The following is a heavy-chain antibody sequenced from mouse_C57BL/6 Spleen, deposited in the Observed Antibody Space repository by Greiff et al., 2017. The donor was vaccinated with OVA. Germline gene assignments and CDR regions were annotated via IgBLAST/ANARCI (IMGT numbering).Heavy chain of an antibody. Sequence: VQVVESGPELVKPGASVKISCKASGYAFSSSWMNWVKQRPGKGLEWIGRIYPGDGDTNYNGKFKGKATLTADKSSSTAYMQLSSLTSEDSAVYFCARSSGTGYFDYWGQGTTLTVSS. D-gene: IGHD4-1*01. CDR3: ARSSGTGYFDY. CDR2: IYPGDGDT. V-gene: IGHV1-82*01. J-gene: IGHJ2*01. CDR1: GYAFSSSW.